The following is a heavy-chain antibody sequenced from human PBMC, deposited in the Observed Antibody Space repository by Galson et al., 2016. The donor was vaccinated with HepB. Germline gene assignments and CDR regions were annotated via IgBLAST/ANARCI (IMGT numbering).Heavy chain of an antibody. J-gene: IGHJ3*01. CDR1: GFTFSSYG. Sequence: SLRLSCAASGFTFSSYGMSWVRQAPGKGLEWVSTLLFNGGRTHYADSVQGRFTISRDNSQKTLYLQLSSLRAEDTAVYYWARYTSHFDNSDNFSLWGQGTMVTVSS. CDR3: ARYTSHFDNSDNFSL. CDR2: LLFNGGRT. D-gene: IGHD3-22*01. V-gene: IGHV3-23*01.